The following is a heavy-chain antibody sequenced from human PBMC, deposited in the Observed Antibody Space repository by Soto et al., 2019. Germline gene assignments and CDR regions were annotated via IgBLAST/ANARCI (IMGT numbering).Heavy chain of an antibody. D-gene: IGHD2-8*01. J-gene: IGHJ4*02. CDR1: GFTFSSYA. CDR2: ISGSGGST. CDR3: AKDDRFRMVYALTFDY. V-gene: IGHV3-23*01. Sequence: EVQLLESGGGLVQPGGSLRLSCAASGFTFSSYAMSWVRQAPGKGLEWVSAISGSGGSTYYADSVKGRFTISRDNSKNTRYLQMNSLRDEDTAVYYCAKDDRFRMVYALTFDYWGQGTLVTVSS.